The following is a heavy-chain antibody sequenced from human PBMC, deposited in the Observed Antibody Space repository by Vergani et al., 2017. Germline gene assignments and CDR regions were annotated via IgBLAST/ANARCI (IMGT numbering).Heavy chain of an antibody. Sequence: QLHLQESGPGLVKPSETLSLTCTVSGGSISSSSYYWGWIRQPPGKGLEWIGSIYYSGSTYYNPSLKSRVTISVDTSKNQFSLKLSSVTAADTAVYYCARTDIVATIPDYWGQGTLVTVSS. CDR1: GGSISSSSYY. CDR3: ARTDIVATIPDY. D-gene: IGHD5-12*01. V-gene: IGHV4-39*01. CDR2: IYYSGST. J-gene: IGHJ4*02.